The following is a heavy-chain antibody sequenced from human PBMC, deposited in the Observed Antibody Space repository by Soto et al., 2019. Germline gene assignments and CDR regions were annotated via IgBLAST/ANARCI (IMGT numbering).Heavy chain of an antibody. CDR2: ISYDGSNK. Sequence: GGSLRLSCAASGFTFSSYAMHWVRQAPGKGLEWVAVISYDGSNKYYADSVKGRFTISRDNSKNTLYLQMNSLRAEDTAVYYCARDYSLFDYWGQGTLVTVSS. D-gene: IGHD4-4*01. CDR1: GFTFSSYA. V-gene: IGHV3-30-3*01. CDR3: ARDYSLFDY. J-gene: IGHJ4*02.